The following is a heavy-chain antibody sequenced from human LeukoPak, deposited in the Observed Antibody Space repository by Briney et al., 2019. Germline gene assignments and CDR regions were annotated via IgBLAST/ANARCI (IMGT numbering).Heavy chain of an antibody. CDR2: IYTSGST. CDR3: ARYSSGWLAFDY. D-gene: IGHD6-19*01. CDR1: GGSISSSSYY. J-gene: IGHJ4*02. Sequence: SETLSLTCTVSGGSISSSSYYWGWIRQPPGKGLEWIGSIYTSGSTNYNPSLKSRVTISVDTSKNQFSLKLSSVTAADTAVYYCARYSSGWLAFDYWGQGTLVTVSS. V-gene: IGHV4-39*07.